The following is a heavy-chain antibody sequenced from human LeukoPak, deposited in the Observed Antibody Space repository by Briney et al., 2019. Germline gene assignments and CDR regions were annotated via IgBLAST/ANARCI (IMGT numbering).Heavy chain of an antibody. J-gene: IGHJ5*02. V-gene: IGHV1-8*01. D-gene: IGHD6-13*01. CDR1: GHTFTSYD. CDR2: MNPNSGNT. Sequence: ASVKVSCKASGHTFTSYDINWVRQATGQGLEWMGWMNPNSGNTGYAQKFQGRVTMTRNTSISTAYMELSSLRSEDTAVYYCARKSVAAAGGFDPWGQGTLVTVSS. CDR3: ARKSVAAAGGFDP.